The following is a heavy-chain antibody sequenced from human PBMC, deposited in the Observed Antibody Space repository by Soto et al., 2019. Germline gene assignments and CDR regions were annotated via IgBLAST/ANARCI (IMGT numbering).Heavy chain of an antibody. V-gene: IGHV1-18*01. Sequence: QVQLVQSGAEVKKPGASVKVSCKASGYTFTSYGISWVRQAPGQGLEWMGWISAYNGNTNYAQKLQGRVTMTTDTSTSTAYMELRSLRSDDTAVYYCARPTRLIYCSSTSCYLDYWGQGTLVTVSS. J-gene: IGHJ4*02. D-gene: IGHD2-2*01. CDR2: ISAYNGNT. CDR3: ARPTRLIYCSSTSCYLDY. CDR1: GYTFTSYG.